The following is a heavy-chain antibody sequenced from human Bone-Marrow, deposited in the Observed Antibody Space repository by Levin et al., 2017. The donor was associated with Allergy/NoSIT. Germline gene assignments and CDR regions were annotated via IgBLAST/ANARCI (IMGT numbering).Heavy chain of an antibody. J-gene: IGHJ5*02. CDR2: ISMSGSST. CDR3: VRGSTSPDR. Sequence: AGESLKISCAASGFIFPNYGMTWVRQAPGKGLEWVSAISMSGSSTDYADSVNGRFTISRDNRRDTLFLQMNSLRPEDTALYLCVRGSTSPDRWGQGTLVSVSS. CDR1: GFIFPNYG. D-gene: IGHD3-16*01. V-gene: IGHV3-23*01.